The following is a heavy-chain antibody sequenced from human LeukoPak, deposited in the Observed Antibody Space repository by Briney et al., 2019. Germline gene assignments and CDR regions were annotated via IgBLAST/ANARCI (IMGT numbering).Heavy chain of an antibody. CDR2: IHHSGST. Sequence: SETLSLTCTVSGGSIIIYYWSWIRQPPGKGLEWIGYIHHSGSTTYNPSLKSRVTMSIDMSKNQFSLKLTSVTAADTAVYYCARVGSGWYPYGMDVWGQGTTVTVSS. J-gene: IGHJ6*02. D-gene: IGHD6-19*01. V-gene: IGHV4-59*08. CDR1: GGSIIIYY. CDR3: ARVGSGWYPYGMDV.